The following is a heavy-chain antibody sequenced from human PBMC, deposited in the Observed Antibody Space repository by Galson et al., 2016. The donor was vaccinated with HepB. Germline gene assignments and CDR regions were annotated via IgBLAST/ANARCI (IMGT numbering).Heavy chain of an antibody. CDR3: AYRVTLGFWFDP. V-gene: IGHV2-5*02. J-gene: IGHJ5*02. D-gene: IGHD3-16*01. CDR2: IYWDDEK. CDR1: GFSLNNSGEG. Sequence: PALVKPTQTLTLTCTFSGFSLNNSGEGVGWIRQPPGKALEWLAVIYWDDEKGYSPSLRSRLTITKDTSRKQVVLRMTNMDPLDTATYYCAYRVTLGFWFDPWGQGTLVTVSS.